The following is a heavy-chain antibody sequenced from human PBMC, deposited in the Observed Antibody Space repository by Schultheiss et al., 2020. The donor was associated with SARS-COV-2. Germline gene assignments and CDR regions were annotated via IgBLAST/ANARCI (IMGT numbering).Heavy chain of an antibody. Sequence: GGSLRLSCAASGFTFSIYNINWVRQAPGKGLEWVSAISGSGGSTYYADSVKGRFTICRDNAKDSLYLQMSSLRAEDTAVYYCARGYNLSTDAFDIWGQGTVVTVSS. V-gene: IGHV3-23*01. CDR2: ISGSGGST. CDR3: ARGYNLSTDAFDI. CDR1: GFTFSIYN. D-gene: IGHD1-14*01. J-gene: IGHJ3*02.